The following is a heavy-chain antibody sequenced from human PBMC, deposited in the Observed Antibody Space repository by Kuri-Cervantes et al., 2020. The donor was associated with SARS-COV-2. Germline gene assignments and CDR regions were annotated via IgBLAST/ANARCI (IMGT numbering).Heavy chain of an antibody. CDR3: AKDRVRRGYSGYVILDY. Sequence: LSLTCAASGFTFSSYAMHWVRQAPGKGLEWVAVISYDGSNKYYADSVKGRFTIPRDNSKNTLYLQMNSLRAEDTAVYYCAKDRVRRGYSGYVILDYWGQGTLVTVSS. CDR2: ISYDGSNK. J-gene: IGHJ4*02. CDR1: GFTFSSYA. D-gene: IGHD5-12*01. V-gene: IGHV3-30-3*01.